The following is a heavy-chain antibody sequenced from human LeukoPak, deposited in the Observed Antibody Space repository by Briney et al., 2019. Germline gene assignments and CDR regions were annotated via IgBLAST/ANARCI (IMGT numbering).Heavy chain of an antibody. V-gene: IGHV1-24*01. CDR2: FDPEDGET. CDR1: GYTLTELS. CDR3: ATDGGRELLNFDY. J-gene: IGHJ4*02. Sequence: ASVKVSCKVSGYTLTELSMHWVRQAPGKGLEWMGGFDPEDGETIYAQKFQGRVTMTEDASADTAYMELSSLRSEDTAVYYCATDGGRELLNFDYWGQGTLVTVSS. D-gene: IGHD1-26*01.